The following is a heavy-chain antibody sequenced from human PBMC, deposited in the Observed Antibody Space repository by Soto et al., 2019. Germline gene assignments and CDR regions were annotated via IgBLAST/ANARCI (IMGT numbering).Heavy chain of an antibody. CDR1: GFTFTSSA. CDR2: IVVGSGNT. CDR3: AADLGTMVRGVITPDY. J-gene: IGHJ4*02. D-gene: IGHD3-10*01. V-gene: IGHV1-58*01. Sequence: SVKVSCKASGFTFTSSAVQWVRQARGQRLEWIGWIVVGSGNTNYAQKFQERVTITRDMSTSTAYMELSSLRSEDTAVYYYAADLGTMVRGVITPDYWGQGTRVTVSS.